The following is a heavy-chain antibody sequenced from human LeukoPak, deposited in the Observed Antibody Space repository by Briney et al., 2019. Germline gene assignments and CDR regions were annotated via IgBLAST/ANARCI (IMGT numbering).Heavy chain of an antibody. J-gene: IGHJ4*02. CDR1: GGSISSYY. CDR3: ARGKAYYDILTGWDY. CDR2: IYYSGST. Sequence: SETLSLTCTVSGGSISSYYWSWIRQPPGKGLEWSGYIYYSGSTNYNPSLKSRVTISVDTSKNQFSLKLSSVTAADTAVYYCARGKAYYDILTGWDYWGQGTLVTVSS. D-gene: IGHD3-9*01. V-gene: IGHV4-59*01.